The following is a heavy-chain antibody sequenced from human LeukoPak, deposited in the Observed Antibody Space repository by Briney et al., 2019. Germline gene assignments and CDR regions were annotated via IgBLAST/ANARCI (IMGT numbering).Heavy chain of an antibody. D-gene: IGHD4-17*01. Sequence: GGSLRLSCVASGFTFSDYWMSWVRQAPGKGLEWGANMKEDGSEKYYVGSVKGRFTISRDNAKNSLYLQMNSLRAEDTAVYYCARDRYGSFWGQGTLVTVSS. CDR1: GFTFSDYW. CDR3: ARDRYGSF. J-gene: IGHJ4*02. CDR2: MKEDGSEK. V-gene: IGHV3-7*01.